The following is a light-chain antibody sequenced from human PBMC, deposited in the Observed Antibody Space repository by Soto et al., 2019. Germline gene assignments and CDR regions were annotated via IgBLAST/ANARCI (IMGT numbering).Light chain of an antibody. J-gene: IGLJ1*01. V-gene: IGLV2-11*01. CDR1: SSYIGPYDH. Sequence: QSVLTQPRSVSGSPGQSVTISCTRTSSYIGPYDHVAWYQQHPGKAPKLIIFAVSKRPSGVPDRFSGSKSGNTASLTLSGLQAEDEADYYCSPSAGNYIYVCATGTKVTVL. CDR3: SPSAGNYIYV. CDR2: AVS.